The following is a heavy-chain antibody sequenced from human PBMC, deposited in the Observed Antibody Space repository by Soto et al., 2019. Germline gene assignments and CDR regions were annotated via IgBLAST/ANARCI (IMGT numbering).Heavy chain of an antibody. V-gene: IGHV1-69*06. Sequence: QVQQVQSGAEVKKPGSSVKVSCKASGGTFSSYAISWVRQAPGQGLEWMGGIIPIFGTANYAQKFQGRVTITADKSTSTAYMELSSLRSEDTAVYYCARGTPRGYSGYDHDAFDIWGQGTMVTVSS. CDR1: GGTFSSYA. J-gene: IGHJ3*02. CDR2: IIPIFGTA. CDR3: ARGTPRGYSGYDHDAFDI. D-gene: IGHD5-12*01.